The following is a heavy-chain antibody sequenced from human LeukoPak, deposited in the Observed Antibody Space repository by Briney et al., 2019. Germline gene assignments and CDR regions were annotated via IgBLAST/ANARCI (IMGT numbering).Heavy chain of an antibody. CDR3: APPYYFDY. V-gene: IGHV3-23*01. CDR1: GFTFSSYA. D-gene: IGHD2-21*01. CDR2: ISDSGGST. J-gene: IGHJ4*02. Sequence: PGGSLRLSCAASGFTFSSYAMSWVRQAPGKGLEWVSGISDSGGSTYYADSVKGRFTISRDNSKNTLYLQMDSLRAEGTAIYYCAPPYYFDYWGQGTLVTVSS.